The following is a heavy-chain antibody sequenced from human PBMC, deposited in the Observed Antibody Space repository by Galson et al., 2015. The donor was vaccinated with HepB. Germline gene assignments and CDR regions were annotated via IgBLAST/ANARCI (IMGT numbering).Heavy chain of an antibody. V-gene: IGHV3-11*05. J-gene: IGHJ6*02. CDR3: AREDYYYGMDV. CDR2: ISSSSSYT. Sequence: SLRLSCAASGFTFSDYYMSWIRQAPGKGLEWVSYISSSSSYTNYADSVKGRFTISRDNAKNSLYLQMNSLRAEDTAVYYCAREDYYYGMDVWGQGTTVTVSS. CDR1: GFTFSDYY.